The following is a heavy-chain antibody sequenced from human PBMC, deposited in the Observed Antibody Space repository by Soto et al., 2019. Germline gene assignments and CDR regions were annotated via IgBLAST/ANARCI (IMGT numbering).Heavy chain of an antibody. CDR2: INAGNGNT. Sequence: QVQLVQSGAEVKKPGASVKVSCKASGYTFTSYAMHWVRQAPGQRLEWMGWINAGNGNTKYSQKFQGRVTITRDTSATTAYMELSSLRSEDTAVYYCARDRGSSGWPEPLYYFDYWGQGTLVTVSS. D-gene: IGHD6-19*01. V-gene: IGHV1-3*01. J-gene: IGHJ4*02. CDR1: GYTFTSYA. CDR3: ARDRGSSGWPEPLYYFDY.